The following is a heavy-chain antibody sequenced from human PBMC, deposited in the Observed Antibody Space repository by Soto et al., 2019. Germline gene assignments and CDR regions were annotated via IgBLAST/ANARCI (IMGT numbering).Heavy chain of an antibody. Sequence: EVRLLESGGVLVQPGGSLRLSCAASGFTFSSYDMTWARQAPGKGLEWVSTISNSGNTYYADSVKGRFTISRDNSKDTLYLQMNSLRAEVTAVYYCAKDRTRLSVASEDWGQGTLVTVSS. V-gene: IGHV3-23*01. CDR3: AKDRTRLSVASED. D-gene: IGHD6-19*01. CDR1: GFTFSSYD. CDR2: ISNSGNT. J-gene: IGHJ4*02.